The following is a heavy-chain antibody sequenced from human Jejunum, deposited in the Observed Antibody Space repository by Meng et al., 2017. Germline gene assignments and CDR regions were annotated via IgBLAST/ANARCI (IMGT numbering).Heavy chain of an antibody. CDR1: GFTFSSYE. V-gene: IGHV3-48*03. CDR3: ASARRMDV. J-gene: IGHJ6*02. CDR2: ISGSSSTI. Sequence: GESLKISCAASGFTFSSYEMNWVRQAPGKGLEWISYISGSSSTIYYADSAQGRFTISRDNAENSLYLQMNSLRVEDTAVYYCASARRMDVWGQGTTVTVSS.